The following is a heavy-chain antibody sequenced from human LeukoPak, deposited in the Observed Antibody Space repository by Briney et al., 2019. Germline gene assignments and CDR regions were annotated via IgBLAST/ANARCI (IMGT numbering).Heavy chain of an antibody. Sequence: PGGSLRLSCAASGFIFSTYWMSWVRQAPGKGLEWVANIKQDGSETHYVDSVKGRFTISRDNGRNSMYLQMNSLRAADTAVYYCARDRYYFGSGSYPRYFDLWGRGTLVTVSS. D-gene: IGHD3-10*01. V-gene: IGHV3-7*01. CDR2: IKQDGSET. CDR1: GFIFSTYW. J-gene: IGHJ2*01. CDR3: ARDRYYFGSGSYPRYFDL.